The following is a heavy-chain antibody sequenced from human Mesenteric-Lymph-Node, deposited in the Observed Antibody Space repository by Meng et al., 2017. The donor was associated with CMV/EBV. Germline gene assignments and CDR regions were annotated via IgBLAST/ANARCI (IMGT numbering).Heavy chain of an antibody. D-gene: IGHD5-24*01. CDR1: GFSFATFW. CDR3: ARHLEMATIGGVGH. CDR2: IYPDDSEA. V-gene: IGHV5-51*01. Sequence: GESLKISCKGSGFSFATFWIGWVRQSPGKGLESMGIIYPDDSEATYSPSFQGQVTFSVDKSINTAYLQWSSLKASDTAMYYCARHLEMATIGGVGHWGQGTLVTVSS. J-gene: IGHJ4*02.